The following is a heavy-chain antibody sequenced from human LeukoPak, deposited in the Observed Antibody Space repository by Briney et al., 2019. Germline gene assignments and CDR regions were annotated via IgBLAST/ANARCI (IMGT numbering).Heavy chain of an antibody. CDR2: ISGSGGST. CDR3: ARRAPSHDFDD. Sequence: PGGSLRLSCAASGFTFSNYAMSWVRQAPGKGLEWVSGISGSGGSTFYADSVKGRFTISRDNAKNSLYLQMNSLRVEDTALYYCARRAPSHDFDDWGQGTLVTVSS. CDR1: GFTFSNYA. J-gene: IGHJ4*02. V-gene: IGHV3-23*01.